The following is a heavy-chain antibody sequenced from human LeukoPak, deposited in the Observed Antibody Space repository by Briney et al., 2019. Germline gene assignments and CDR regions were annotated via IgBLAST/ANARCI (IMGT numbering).Heavy chain of an antibody. V-gene: IGHV4-30-2*01. CDR1: GGSISSGGYS. D-gene: IGHD2-8*01. Sequence: KTSETLSLTCTVSGGSISSGGYSWSWIRQPPGKGLEWIGYIYHSGSTYYNPSLKSRVAISVDRSKNQFSLKLSSVTAADTAVYYCARGSSPGVYGMDVWGQGTTVTVSS. J-gene: IGHJ6*02. CDR3: ARGSSPGVYGMDV. CDR2: IYHSGST.